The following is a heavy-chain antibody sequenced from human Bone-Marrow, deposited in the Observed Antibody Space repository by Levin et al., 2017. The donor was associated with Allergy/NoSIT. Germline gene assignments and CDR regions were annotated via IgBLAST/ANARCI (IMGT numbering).Heavy chain of an antibody. Sequence: AGGSLRLSCAASGFTFSSYAMSWVRQAPGKGLEWVSAISGSGGSTYYADSVKGRFTISRDNSKNTLYLQMNSLRAEDTAVYYCAKDCLRSTSCSYLDYWGQGTLVTVSS. J-gene: IGHJ4*02. CDR1: GFTFSSYA. CDR3: AKDCLRSTSCSYLDY. D-gene: IGHD2-2*01. V-gene: IGHV3-23*01. CDR2: ISGSGGST.